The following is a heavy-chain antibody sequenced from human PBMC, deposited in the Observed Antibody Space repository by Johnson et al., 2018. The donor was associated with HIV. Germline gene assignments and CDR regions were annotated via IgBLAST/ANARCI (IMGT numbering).Heavy chain of an antibody. CDR1: GFTFSKPW. V-gene: IGHV3-15*01. D-gene: IGHD1-26*01. Sequence: VQLVESGGDLVKPGGSLRLSCAGSGFTFSKPWLTWVRHAPGKGLEWIARIKSESDGGATDDSVPVRCRLTVSRDDSKNTMYLQMNSLKTEDTSLYYWTRVKGATNALDIWGPGTLVTVSS. J-gene: IGHJ3*02. CDR3: TRVKGATNALDI. CDR2: IKSESDGGAT.